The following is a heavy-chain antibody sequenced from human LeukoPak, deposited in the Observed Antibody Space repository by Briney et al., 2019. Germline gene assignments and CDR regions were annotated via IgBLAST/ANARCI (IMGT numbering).Heavy chain of an antibody. Sequence: GGSLRLSCAASGFTFNSYAMSWVRQAPGKGLEWVANIKQDESEKYYVDSVKGRFTISRDNAKNSLYLQMNSLRAEDTAVYYCARDKIEGPTKLDYWGQGILVTVSS. CDR2: IKQDESEK. CDR3: ARDKIEGPTKLDY. V-gene: IGHV3-7*01. CDR1: GFTFNSYA. J-gene: IGHJ4*02. D-gene: IGHD1-1*01.